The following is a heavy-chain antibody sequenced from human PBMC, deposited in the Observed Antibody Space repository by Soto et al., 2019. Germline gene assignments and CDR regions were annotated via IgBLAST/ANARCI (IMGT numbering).Heavy chain of an antibody. CDR3: ASAGEFSSGWYVGYYYYGMDV. J-gene: IGHJ6*02. CDR1: GGTFSSYA. V-gene: IGHV1-69*01. CDR2: IIPIFGTA. D-gene: IGHD6-19*01. Sequence: QVPLVQSGAEVKKPGSSVKVSCKASGGTFSSYAISWVRQAPGQGLEWMGGIIPIFGTANYAQKFQGRVTITADESTSTAYMELSSLRSEDTAVYYCASAGEFSSGWYVGYYYYGMDVWGQGTTVTVSS.